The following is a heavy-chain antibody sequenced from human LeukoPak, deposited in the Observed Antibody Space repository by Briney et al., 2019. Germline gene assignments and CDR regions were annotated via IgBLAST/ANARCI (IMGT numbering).Heavy chain of an antibody. CDR2: IFHTGNT. V-gene: IGHV4-4*02. D-gene: IGHD2-21*01. CDR3: ARNHDWAFDY. Sequence: SGTLSLTCAVSGDSISRGHWWNWVRQPPGEGLEWIGEIFHTGNTNYNPSLKSRVTMSVDKSKNQFSLNLTSVTATDTAVYYCARNHDWAFDYWGQGTLATVSS. CDR1: GDSISRGHW. J-gene: IGHJ4*02.